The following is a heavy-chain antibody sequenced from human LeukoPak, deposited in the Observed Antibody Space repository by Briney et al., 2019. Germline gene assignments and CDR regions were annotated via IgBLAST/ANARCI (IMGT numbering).Heavy chain of an antibody. CDR2: IYPDSGNT. J-gene: IGHJ4*02. CDR3: ARFSPYSSSSGGAY. V-gene: IGHV1-2*02. D-gene: IGHD6-6*01. CDR1: GYNFNVFY. Sequence: ASVKVSCKASGYNFNVFYIHWVRQAPGQGRKWMGRIYPDSGNTDYAQNFRGRVTVTRDTSVSTAYMELSRLRSDDTAVYFCARFSPYSSSSGGAYWGQGTLVTVPS.